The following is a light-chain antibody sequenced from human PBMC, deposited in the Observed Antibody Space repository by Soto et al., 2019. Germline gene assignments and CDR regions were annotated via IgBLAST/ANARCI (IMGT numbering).Light chain of an antibody. Sequence: IEVTQSPSSLAASLGDRVTITCRASQTIGTYVNWYRQKSGAGPQLLIYDASTLQSGVPSRFRGGASGTDSTLTISSLQLDDFATYDCQQSYNTPLTFGQGTKVEIK. CDR3: QQSYNTPLT. CDR2: DAS. CDR1: QTIGTY. V-gene: IGKV1-39*01. J-gene: IGKJ1*01.